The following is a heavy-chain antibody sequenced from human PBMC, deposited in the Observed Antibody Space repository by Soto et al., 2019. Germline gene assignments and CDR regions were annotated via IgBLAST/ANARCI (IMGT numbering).Heavy chain of an antibody. CDR3: AKFEVGATRYNWFDP. CDR1: GFTFSSYA. V-gene: IGHV3-23*01. J-gene: IGHJ5*02. CDR2: ISGSGGST. Sequence: SLRLSCAASGFTFSSYAMSWVRQAPGKGLEWVSAISGSGGSTYYADSVKGRFTISRDNSKNTLYPQMNSLRAEDTAVYYCAKFEVGATRYNWFDPWGQGTLVTVSS. D-gene: IGHD1-26*01.